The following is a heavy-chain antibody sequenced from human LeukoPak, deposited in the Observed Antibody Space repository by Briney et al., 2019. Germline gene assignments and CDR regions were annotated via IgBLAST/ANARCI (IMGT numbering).Heavy chain of an antibody. J-gene: IGHJ4*02. V-gene: IGHV3-66*01. CDR3: ATGRWLRLFDY. CDR2: IYAGGST. CDR1: GFTVRSTY. Sequence: GGSLRLSCAASGFTVRSTYMSWVRQAPGKGLEWVAIIYAGGSTYYADSVRGRLTISRDDSKNILFLQMNSLRAKDTAVYFCATGRWLRLFDYWGQGTLVTVSS. D-gene: IGHD5-24*01.